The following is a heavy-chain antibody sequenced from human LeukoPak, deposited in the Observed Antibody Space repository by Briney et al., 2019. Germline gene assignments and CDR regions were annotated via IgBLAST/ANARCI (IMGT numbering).Heavy chain of an antibody. CDR3: GRRGGRTRGFWYFDL. D-gene: IGHD3-16*01. Sequence: SETLSLTCSVSGDSIRNNYWSWIRQPPGQGLEWIGYIYSSGSTTYNPSLKSRITISVDTSKNQFSLNLSSVTAPDTAVYYCGRRGGRTRGFWYFDLWGRGTLVTVSS. J-gene: IGHJ2*01. CDR2: IYSSGST. V-gene: IGHV4-59*01. CDR1: GDSIRNNY.